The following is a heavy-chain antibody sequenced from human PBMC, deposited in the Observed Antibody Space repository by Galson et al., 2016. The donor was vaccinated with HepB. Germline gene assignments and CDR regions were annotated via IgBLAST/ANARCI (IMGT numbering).Heavy chain of an antibody. V-gene: IGHV1-24*01. CDR3: ATVTSSSSGWYDY. CDR1: GYTLTEIA. J-gene: IGHJ4*02. D-gene: IGHD6-19*01. Sequence: SVKVSCKVSGYTLTEIAMHWVRQAPGKGLEWMGGFDPEDGETIYAQKFQGRVTMTEDTATDTAHMELSSLRPEDTAVYYCATVTSSSSGWYDYWGQGTLVTVSS. CDR2: FDPEDGET.